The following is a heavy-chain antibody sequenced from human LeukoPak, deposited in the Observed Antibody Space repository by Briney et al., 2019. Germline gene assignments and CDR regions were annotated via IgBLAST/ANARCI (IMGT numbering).Heavy chain of an antibody. V-gene: IGHV3-30*01. CDR2: ISFDGANK. Sequence: GGSLRLSCAASGFTFSSYAMSWVRQAPGKGLEWVAVISFDGANKHYADSVRGRFSISRDNSKNTLYLQMNSLTTEDKAVYYCAREGSIPEYDSSPFFDYWGQGTLVTVSS. CDR1: GFTFSSYA. D-gene: IGHD6-6*01. J-gene: IGHJ4*02. CDR3: AREGSIPEYDSSPFFDY.